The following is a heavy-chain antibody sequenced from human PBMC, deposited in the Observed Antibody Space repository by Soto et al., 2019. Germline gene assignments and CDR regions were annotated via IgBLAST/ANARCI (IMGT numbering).Heavy chain of an antibody. Sequence: QVQLVESGGGVVQPGRSLRLSCAASGFTFSNYAMYWVRQAPGKGLEWVAVISYDGNNKYYADSVKGRFTISRDNSKNTLYLQMNSLRAEDTAVYYCARAGCDGGTCYTLVGLRDGMDDWGQGTTVTVSS. D-gene: IGHD2-15*01. CDR3: ARAGCDGGTCYTLVGLRDGMDD. V-gene: IGHV3-30-3*01. J-gene: IGHJ6*02. CDR2: ISYDGNNK. CDR1: GFTFSNYA.